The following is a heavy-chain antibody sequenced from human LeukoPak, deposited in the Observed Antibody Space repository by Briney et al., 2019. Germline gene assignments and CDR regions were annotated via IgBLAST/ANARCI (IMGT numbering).Heavy chain of an antibody. J-gene: IGHJ5*02. CDR2: INHSGST. V-gene: IGHV4-34*01. CDR1: GGSFSGYY. CDR3: ARGRRVTMVRGGPKDFDP. Sequence: SETLSLTCAVYGGSFSGYYWSWIRQPPGKGLEWIGEINHSGSTNYNPSLKSRVTISVDTSKNQFSLKLSSVTAADTAVYYCARGRRVTMVRGGPKDFDPWGQGTLVTVSS. D-gene: IGHD3-10*01.